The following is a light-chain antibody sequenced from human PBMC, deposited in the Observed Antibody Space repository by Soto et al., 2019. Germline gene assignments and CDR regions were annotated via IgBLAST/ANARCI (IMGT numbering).Light chain of an antibody. V-gene: IGLV2-14*01. CDR3: SSYTSSPLYV. CDR2: EVS. Sequence: ALTQPASVSGSPGQSITISCTGTSSDVGGYNYVSWYQQHPGKAPKLMIYEVSNRPSGVSNRFSGSKSGNTASLTISGLQAEDEADYYCSSYTSSPLYVFGTGTKVTVL. CDR1: SSDVGGYNY. J-gene: IGLJ1*01.